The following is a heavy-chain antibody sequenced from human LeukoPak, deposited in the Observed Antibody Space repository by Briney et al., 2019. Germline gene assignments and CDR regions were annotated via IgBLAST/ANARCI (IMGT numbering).Heavy chain of an antibody. CDR1: GFTFTSYD. V-gene: IGHV3-21*01. D-gene: IGHD2-21*01. Sequence: GGSLSLSCAASGFTFTSYDMNWLRQAPGKGLERVSSITSRRGYIYYADSVKGRFTISRDNAKKSLYLQMNSLRAEDTAVYYCARGGESSVNDYWGQGTLVTVSS. J-gene: IGHJ4*02. CDR2: ITSRRGYI. CDR3: ARGGESSVNDY.